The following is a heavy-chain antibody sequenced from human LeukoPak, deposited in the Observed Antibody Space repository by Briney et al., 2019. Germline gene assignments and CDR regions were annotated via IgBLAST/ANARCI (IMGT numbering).Heavy chain of an antibody. V-gene: IGHV4-34*01. CDR2: INHSGST. Sequence: SETPSLTCAVYGGSFSGYYWSWIRQPPGKGLEWIGEINHSGSTNYNPSLKSRVTISVDTSKNQFSLKLSSVTAADTAVYYCARGRGPLRYPDYWGQGTLVTVSS. J-gene: IGHJ4*02. CDR1: GGSFSGYY. CDR3: ARGRGPLRYPDY. D-gene: IGHD3-9*01.